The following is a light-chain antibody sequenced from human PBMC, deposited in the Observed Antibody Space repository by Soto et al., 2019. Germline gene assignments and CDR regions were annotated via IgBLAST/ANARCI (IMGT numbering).Light chain of an antibody. CDR3: HQYETYPWT. CDR2: RAS. V-gene: IGKV1-5*03. CDR1: QSVNRW. Sequence: DIQMTQSPSTLSASVGDRVTITCRASQSVNRWLAWYQQKPGKAPKLLIYRASVLKTGVPSRFSGSGSGTEFTLTITSLQPDDFATYYCHQYETYPWTFGQGTNVEIK. J-gene: IGKJ1*01.